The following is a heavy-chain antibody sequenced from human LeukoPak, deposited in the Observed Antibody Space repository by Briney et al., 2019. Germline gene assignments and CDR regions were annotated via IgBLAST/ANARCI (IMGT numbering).Heavy chain of an antibody. J-gene: IGHJ3*02. Sequence: PSETLSLTCTVSGGSISSYYWSWIRQPPGKGLEWIGYIYYSGSTNYNPSLKSRVTISVDTSKNQFYLKLSSVTAADTAVYYCARHLFDDSSGYEDAFDIWGQGTMVTVSS. CDR3: ARHLFDDSSGYEDAFDI. D-gene: IGHD3-22*01. CDR1: GGSISSYY. V-gene: IGHV4-59*08. CDR2: IYYSGST.